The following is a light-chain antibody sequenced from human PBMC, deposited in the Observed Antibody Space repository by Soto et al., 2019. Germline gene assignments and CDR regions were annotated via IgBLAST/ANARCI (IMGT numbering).Light chain of an antibody. Sequence: QSVLTQPASVSGSPGQSITISCTGASSDIGGSNYVSWYQQHPGKAPKLMLYDVNNQPSGVSNRFSGSKSGNTASLTISGLQAEDEADYYCSSFTSTSTLFGGGTKLTVL. CDR1: SSDIGGSNY. V-gene: IGLV2-14*03. CDR3: SSFTSTSTL. J-gene: IGLJ2*01. CDR2: DVN.